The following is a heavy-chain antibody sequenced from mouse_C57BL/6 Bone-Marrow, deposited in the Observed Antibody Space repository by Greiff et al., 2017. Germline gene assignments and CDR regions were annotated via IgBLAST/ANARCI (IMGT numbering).Heavy chain of an antibody. V-gene: IGHV1-81*01. CDR2: IYPRSGNT. Sequence: VQLQQSGAELARPGASVKLSCKASGYTFTSYGISWVKQRTGQGLEWIGEIYPRSGNTYYNEKFKGKATLTVDKSSSTAYMQLSSLTSEDSAVSYCARGYWYFDVWGTGTTVTVSS. J-gene: IGHJ1*03. CDR3: ARGYWYFDV. CDR1: GYTFTSYG.